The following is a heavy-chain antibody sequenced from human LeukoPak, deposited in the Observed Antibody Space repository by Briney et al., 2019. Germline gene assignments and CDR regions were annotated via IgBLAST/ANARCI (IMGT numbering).Heavy chain of an antibody. J-gene: IGHJ6*02. Sequence: GESLKISCKGSGYSFASFWIGWVRQMPGKGLEWMGIIYPGDSDTRYSPSFQGQVTISADKSISTTYVQWSSLKASDTAIYYCASIVVAAAGRGYYYYGMDVWGQGTTVTVSS. CDR2: IYPGDSDT. CDR1: GYSFASFW. V-gene: IGHV5-51*01. D-gene: IGHD6-13*01. CDR3: ASIVVAAAGRGYYYYGMDV.